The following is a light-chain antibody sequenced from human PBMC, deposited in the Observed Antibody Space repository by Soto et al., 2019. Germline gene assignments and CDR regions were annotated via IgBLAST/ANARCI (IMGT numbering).Light chain of an antibody. J-gene: IGKJ1*01. CDR1: QDIRTE. Sequence: AIQMTQSPSSLSASVGDRVTITCRASQDIRTELGWYQQKQGNAPKLLIYATSILPSGVPSRFSGIGSGTDFTLTISSLQPEDFATYYCLQDYSYPRTFGQGTKVEIK. CDR3: LQDYSYPRT. CDR2: ATS. V-gene: IGKV1-6*01.